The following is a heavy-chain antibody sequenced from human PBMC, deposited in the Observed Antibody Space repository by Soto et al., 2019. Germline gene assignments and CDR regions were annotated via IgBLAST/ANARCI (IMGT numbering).Heavy chain of an antibody. CDR2: IYYSGST. Sequence: SETLSLSCTVSGGSISSSSYYWGWIRQPPGKGLEWIGSIYYSGSTYYNPSLKSRVTISVDTSKNQFSLKLSSVTAADTAVYYCARHQYDFWSGYLYYYMDVWGKGTTVTVSS. CDR3: ARHQYDFWSGYLYYYMDV. J-gene: IGHJ6*03. CDR1: GGSISSSSYY. D-gene: IGHD3-3*01. V-gene: IGHV4-39*01.